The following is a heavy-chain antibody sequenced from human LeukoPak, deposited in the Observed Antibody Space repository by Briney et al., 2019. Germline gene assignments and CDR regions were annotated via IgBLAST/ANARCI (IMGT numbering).Heavy chain of an antibody. J-gene: IGHJ4*02. CDR3: ARVTRWAGLDF. CDR2: INSSGST. D-gene: IGHD2-21*02. Sequence: SQTLSLTCNVSGGSISSGDKYRSWGRQPPGKGLEWMEYINSSGSTYYNPSIKSRLTISVHTSENQFSLHLTPVTPADTAVYFCARVTRWAGLDFWGQGTLVTVSS. CDR1: GGSISSGDKY. V-gene: IGHV4-30-4*01.